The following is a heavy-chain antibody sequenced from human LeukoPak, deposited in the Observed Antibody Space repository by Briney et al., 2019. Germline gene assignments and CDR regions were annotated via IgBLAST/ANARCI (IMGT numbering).Heavy chain of an antibody. CDR2: INTNTGNP. CDR3: ARVVGCGGDCYSGISDY. J-gene: IGHJ4*02. CDR1: GYTFTSYG. D-gene: IGHD2-21*02. V-gene: IGHV7-4-1*04. Sequence: GASVKVSCKASGYTFTSYGISWVRQAPGQGLEWMGWINTNTGNPTYAQGFTGRFVFSLDTSVSMAYLQISSLKAEDTAVYYCARVVGCGGDCYSGISDYWGQGTLVTVSS.